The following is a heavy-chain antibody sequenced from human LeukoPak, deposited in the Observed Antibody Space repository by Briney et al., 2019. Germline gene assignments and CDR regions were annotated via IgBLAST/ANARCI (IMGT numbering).Heavy chain of an antibody. CDR3: AKRAAAGQFDY. CDR1: GFTFSSYA. J-gene: IGHJ4*02. Sequence: GGSLRLSCAASGFTFSSYAMTWVRQAPGKGLEWVSGISASGGSTSYADSVKGRVTIPRDDSKNTLYLQMNSLRAEETAVYYCAKRAAAGQFDYWGQGTLVTVSS. V-gene: IGHV3-23*01. D-gene: IGHD6-13*01. CDR2: ISASGGST.